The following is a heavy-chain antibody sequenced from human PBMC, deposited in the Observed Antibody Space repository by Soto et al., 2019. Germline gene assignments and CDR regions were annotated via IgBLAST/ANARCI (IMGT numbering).Heavy chain of an antibody. Sequence: QVQLVQSGAEVKKPGSSVKVSCKASGGTFSSYAISWVRQAPGQGLEWMGGIIPIFGTANYAQKFQGRVTITANESTSKAYMELSSLRSEDKAVYYCSRGDYSDYQNFDYWGQGTLVTVSS. V-gene: IGHV1-69*01. CDR1: GGTFSSYA. CDR2: IIPIFGTA. CDR3: SRGDYSDYQNFDY. J-gene: IGHJ4*02. D-gene: IGHD4-17*01.